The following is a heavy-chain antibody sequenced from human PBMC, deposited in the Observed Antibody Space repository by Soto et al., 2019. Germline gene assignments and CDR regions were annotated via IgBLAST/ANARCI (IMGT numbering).Heavy chain of an antibody. CDR1: GFTFSSYA. V-gene: IGHV3-23*01. D-gene: IGHD2-8*01. CDR3: AKDESVLSFEYYFEY. J-gene: IGHJ4*02. CDR2: ISGSGGST. Sequence: GGSLRLSCAASGFTFSSYAMSWVRQAPGKGLEWVSAISGSGGSTYYADSVKGRFTISRDNSKNTLYLQMNSLRAEDTAVYYCAKDESVLSFEYYFEYWGQGTLVTVSS.